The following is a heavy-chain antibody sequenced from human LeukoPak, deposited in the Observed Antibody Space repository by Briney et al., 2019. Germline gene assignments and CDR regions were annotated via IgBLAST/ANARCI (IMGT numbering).Heavy chain of an antibody. Sequence: GGSLRLSCAASEFTFSNYEMNWVRQAPGKGLEWVSYISSGGSTIYYADPVKDRFTISRDNAKNSLYLQMNSLRAEDTAVYYCARDPNYGSGSYADYWGQGTLVTVSS. D-gene: IGHD3-10*01. V-gene: IGHV3-48*03. CDR1: EFTFSNYE. CDR2: ISSGGSTI. J-gene: IGHJ4*02. CDR3: ARDPNYGSGSYADY.